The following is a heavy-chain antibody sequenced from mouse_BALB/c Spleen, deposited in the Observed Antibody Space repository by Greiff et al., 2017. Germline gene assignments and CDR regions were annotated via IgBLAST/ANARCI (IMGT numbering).Heavy chain of an antibody. CDR3: ARAYGNYAWFAY. CDR2: IRNKANGYTT. J-gene: IGHJ3*01. V-gene: IGHV7-3*02. CDR1: GFTFTDYY. D-gene: IGHD2-10*02. Sequence: EVHLVESGGGLVQPGGSLRLSCATSGFTFTDYYMSWVRQPPGKALEWLGFIRNKANGYTTEYSASVKGRFTISRDNSHSILYLQMHTLRDEDSATYYCARAYGNYAWFAYWGQGTLVTVSA.